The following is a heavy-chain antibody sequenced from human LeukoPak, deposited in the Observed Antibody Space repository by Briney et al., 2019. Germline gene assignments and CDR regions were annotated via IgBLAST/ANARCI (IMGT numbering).Heavy chain of an antibody. CDR2: INHSGST. V-gene: IGHV4-34*01. CDR1: GGSISSYY. Sequence: SETLSLTCTVSGGSISSYYWSWIRQPPGKGLEWIGEINHSGSTNYNPSLKSRVTISEDTSRNQFSLKLSSVTAADTAVYYCARVWGDCSDGSCYSGWFDPWGQGTLVTVSS. CDR3: ARVWGDCSDGSCYSGWFDP. D-gene: IGHD2-15*01. J-gene: IGHJ5*02.